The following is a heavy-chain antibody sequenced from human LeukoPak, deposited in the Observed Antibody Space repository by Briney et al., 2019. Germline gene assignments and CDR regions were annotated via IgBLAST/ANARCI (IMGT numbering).Heavy chain of an antibody. Sequence: GGSLRLSCAASGFTFSSYSMNWVRQAPGKALEWVSSISSSSSYIYYADSVKGRFTISRDNAKNSLYLQMNSLRAEDTAVYYCARDLVQQGDWFDPWGQGTLVTVSS. D-gene: IGHD3-10*01. J-gene: IGHJ5*02. CDR2: ISSSSSYI. V-gene: IGHV3-21*01. CDR1: GFTFSSYS. CDR3: ARDLVQQGDWFDP.